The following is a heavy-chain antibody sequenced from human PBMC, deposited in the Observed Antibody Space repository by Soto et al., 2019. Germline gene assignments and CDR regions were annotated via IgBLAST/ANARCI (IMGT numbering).Heavy chain of an antibody. D-gene: IGHD4-17*01. CDR3: ARETTVTTGAFDI. CDR1: GGTFSSYT. CDR2: IIPILGIA. V-gene: IGHV1-69*08. J-gene: IGHJ3*02. Sequence: QVQLVQSGAEVKKPGSSVKVSCKASGGTFSSYTISWVRQAPGQGLEWMGRIIPILGIANYAQKFQGRVTITADKSTSTAYMELSSLRSEDTAVDYCARETTVTTGAFDIWGQGTMVTVSS.